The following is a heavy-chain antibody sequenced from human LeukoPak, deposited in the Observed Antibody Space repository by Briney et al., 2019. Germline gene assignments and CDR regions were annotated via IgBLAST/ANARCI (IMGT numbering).Heavy chain of an antibody. V-gene: IGHV4-59*01. Sequence: SVTLSLTCTVSGGSISSYYWSWIRQPPGKGLEWIGYIYYSGSTNYNPSLKSRVTISVDTSKNQFSLKLSSVTAADTAVYYCARSFRYSGYDSDPPWFDPWGQGTLVTVSS. CDR2: IYYSGST. J-gene: IGHJ5*02. D-gene: IGHD5-12*01. CDR3: ARSFRYSGYDSDPPWFDP. CDR1: GGSISSYY.